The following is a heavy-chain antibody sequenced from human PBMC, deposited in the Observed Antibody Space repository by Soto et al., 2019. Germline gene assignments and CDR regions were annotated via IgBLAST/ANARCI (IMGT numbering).Heavy chain of an antibody. CDR2: IDTLSSTM. J-gene: IGHJ4*02. V-gene: IGHV3-48*01. D-gene: IGHD3-22*01. Sequence: EVQLVESGGGLVQPGGSLRLSCAASGFTFSSSSMNWVRQAPGKGLEWVSFIDTLSSTMYYADSVRGRFTISRDNAKNSLYLQMNSLRAEDTAIYYWTGGGASSGPGYWGQGTLVTVSS. CDR3: TGGGASSGPGY. CDR1: GFTFSSSS.